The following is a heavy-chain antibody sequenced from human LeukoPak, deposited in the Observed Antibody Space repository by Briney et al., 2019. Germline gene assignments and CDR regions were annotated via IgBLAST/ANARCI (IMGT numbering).Heavy chain of an antibody. J-gene: IGHJ4*02. V-gene: IGHV4-4*07. CDR1: GGSISSYY. D-gene: IGHD2-15*01. CDR2: IYASGST. Sequence: SETLSLTCTVSGGSISSYYWSWIRQPAGNGLEWIGRIYASGSTNYNPSLKSRVTMSVDTSKNQFSLKLSSVTAADTAVYYCARDRVGYCSGGSCYSHLKYFDYWGQGTLVTVSS. CDR3: ARDRVGYCSGGSCYSHLKYFDY.